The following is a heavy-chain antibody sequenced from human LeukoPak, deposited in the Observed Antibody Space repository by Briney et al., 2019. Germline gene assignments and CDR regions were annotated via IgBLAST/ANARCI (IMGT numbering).Heavy chain of an antibody. J-gene: IGHJ4*02. D-gene: IGHD5-12*01. CDR3: ARGLSGYSGYDFDY. CDR2: MNPNSGNT. CDR1: GGTFSSYA. V-gene: IGHV1-8*02. Sequence: ASVKVSCTASGGTFSSYAISWVRQATGQGLEWMGWMNPNSGNTGYAQKFQGRVTMTRNTSISTAYMELSSLRSEDTAVYYCARGLSGYSGYDFDYWGQGTLVTVSS.